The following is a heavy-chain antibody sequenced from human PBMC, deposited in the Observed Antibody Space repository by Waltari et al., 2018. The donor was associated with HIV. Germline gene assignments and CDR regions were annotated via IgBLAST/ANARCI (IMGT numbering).Heavy chain of an antibody. J-gene: IGHJ3*02. Sequence: EVQLVESGGGLVQPGGSLRLSCAASGFTFSSYWMHWVRQAPGKGLVWVSRINSDGSSTSYADSVKGRFTISRDNAKNTLYLQMNSLRAEDTAVYYCAIPDFWGEAFDIWGQGTMVTVSS. CDR1: GFTFSSYW. CDR3: AIPDFWGEAFDI. V-gene: IGHV3-74*01. CDR2: INSDGSST. D-gene: IGHD3-3*01.